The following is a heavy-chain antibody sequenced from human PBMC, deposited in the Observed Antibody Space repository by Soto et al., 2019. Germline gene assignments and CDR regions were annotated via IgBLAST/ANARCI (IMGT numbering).Heavy chain of an antibody. J-gene: IGHJ4*02. CDR1: GFTFSSYG. V-gene: IGHV3-33*01. CDR3: ARDAYLGSGSYAY. D-gene: IGHD3-10*01. CDR2: IWYDGSNK. Sequence: HPGGSLRLSCAASGFTFSSYGMHWVRQAPGKGLEWVALIWYDGSNKYYADSVKGRFTISRDGSKNTLYLQMNSLRAEDTAVYYCARDAYLGSGSYAYWGQGTLVTVSS.